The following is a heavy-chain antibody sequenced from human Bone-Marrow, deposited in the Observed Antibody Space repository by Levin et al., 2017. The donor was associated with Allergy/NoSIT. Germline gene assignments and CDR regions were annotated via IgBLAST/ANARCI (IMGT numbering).Heavy chain of an antibody. CDR2: IYYSGST. Sequence: LRLSCTVSGGSISSGGYYWSWIRQHPGTGLEWIGYIYYSGSTYYNPSLKSRVTISVDTSKNQFSLKLSSVTAADTAVYYCARVGINGDEVFDYWGQGTLVTVSS. CDR3: ARVGINGDEVFDY. J-gene: IGHJ4*02. CDR1: GGSISSGGYY. D-gene: IGHD4-17*01. V-gene: IGHV4-31*03.